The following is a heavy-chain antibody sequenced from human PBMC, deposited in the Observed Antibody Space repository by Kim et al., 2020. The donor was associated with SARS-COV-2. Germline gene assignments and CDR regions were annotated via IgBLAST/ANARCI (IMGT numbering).Heavy chain of an antibody. CDR2: ISSDGSNT. J-gene: IGHJ6*02. V-gene: IGHV3-30*03. D-gene: IGHD3-10*01. CDR1: GFTFSSYD. CDR3: ARVHVGRITVVGGVPKHYGMDV. Sequence: GGSLRLSCAASGFTFSSYDMHWVRQAPGKGLEWVAVISSDGSNTYYADSVKGRFTISRDNSKNTLYLQMNSLRAEDTAVYYCARVHVGRITVVGGVPKHYGMDVWGQGTTGTASS.